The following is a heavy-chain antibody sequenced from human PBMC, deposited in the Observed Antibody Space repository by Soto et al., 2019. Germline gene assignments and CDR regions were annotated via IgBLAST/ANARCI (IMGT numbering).Heavy chain of an antibody. CDR2: IFWDDDS. Sequence: QITLKESGPPLVKPTQTLTLTCTFSGFSLSTTGVTVGWIRQPPGKTLEWLGFIFWDDDSRYRPSLESRVTITKDTTKNQVVLTMTNMDPTDTGTYYCAHRSGSYGSGGLDYWGQGTLVTVS. V-gene: IGHV2-5*02. CDR3: AHRSGSYGSGGLDY. CDR1: GFSLSTTGVT. D-gene: IGHD3-10*01. J-gene: IGHJ4*02.